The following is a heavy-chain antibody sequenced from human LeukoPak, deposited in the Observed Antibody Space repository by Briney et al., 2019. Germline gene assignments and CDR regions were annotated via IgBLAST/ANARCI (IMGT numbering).Heavy chain of an antibody. CDR3: AKLGEGGYSYDYLPYYFDY. J-gene: IGHJ4*02. V-gene: IGHV3-30*02. D-gene: IGHD5-18*01. CDR1: RFTFNNYG. Sequence: SGGSLRLSCAASRFTFNNYGMHWVRQAPGKGLEWVAFIRYDGSNKYYADSVKGRFSISRDNSKNTLYLQMNSLRPEDTAVYYCAKLGEGGYSYDYLPYYFDYWGQGTLVTVSS. CDR2: IRYDGSNK.